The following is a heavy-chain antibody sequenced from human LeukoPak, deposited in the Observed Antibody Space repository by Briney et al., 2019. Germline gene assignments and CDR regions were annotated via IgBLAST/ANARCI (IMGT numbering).Heavy chain of an antibody. V-gene: IGHV4-39*07. J-gene: IGHJ4*02. D-gene: IGHD6-19*01. Sequence: PSETLSLTCTVSGGSISSSRYWWGWIRQPPGKGPEWIGSIYYSDLTYYNPSLESRVTMSLDTSKNQFSLRLSSVTAADTAVYYCARDGYSSGYFDYWGQGTLVTVSS. CDR2: IYYSDLT. CDR1: GGSISSSRYW. CDR3: ARDGYSSGYFDY.